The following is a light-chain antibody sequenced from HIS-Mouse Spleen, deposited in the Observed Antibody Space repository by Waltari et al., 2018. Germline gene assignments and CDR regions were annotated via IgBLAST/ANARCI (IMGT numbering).Light chain of an antibody. Sequence: QSALTQPASVSGSPGQSITISCTGTSSDVGGYNYVSWYQQHPGKAPKRMIYDVSSRPSGVSNRFSGSKSGNTASLTISGLQAEDEADYYCSSYTSSSTLGVFGGGTKLTVL. V-gene: IGLV2-14*03. CDR3: SSYTSSSTLGV. J-gene: IGLJ2*01. CDR1: SSDVGGYNY. CDR2: DVS.